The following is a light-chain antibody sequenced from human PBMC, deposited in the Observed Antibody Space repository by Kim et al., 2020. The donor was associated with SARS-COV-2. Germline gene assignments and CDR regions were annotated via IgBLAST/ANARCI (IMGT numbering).Light chain of an antibody. J-gene: IGKJ1*01. CDR1: QDINNF. V-gene: IGKV1-27*01. CDR2: DVS. Sequence: ASVGNRVTITCRASQDINNFLAWYQQKPGKPPNLLIYDVSALRPGVPSRFSGSGSGTDFTLTISSLQPEDVATYFCQKYNSAPWTFGQGTKVDIK. CDR3: QKYNSAPWT.